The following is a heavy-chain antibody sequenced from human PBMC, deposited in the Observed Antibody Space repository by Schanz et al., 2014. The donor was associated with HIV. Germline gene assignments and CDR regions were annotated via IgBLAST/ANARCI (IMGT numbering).Heavy chain of an antibody. D-gene: IGHD3-22*01. J-gene: IGHJ4*02. Sequence: QVHLVQSGAEVKKSGASVKVSCKASGYSFSSYGLSWVRQAPGQGLEWMGWISVYHNKTNYAQKLQGRVTMTTDTSTSTAYMELRSLRSDDTAVYYCARGALYYYDSTGYYHLHYWGQGTLVTVSS. CDR2: ISVYHNKT. CDR1: GYSFSSYG. V-gene: IGHV1-18*01. CDR3: ARGALYYYDSTGYYHLHY.